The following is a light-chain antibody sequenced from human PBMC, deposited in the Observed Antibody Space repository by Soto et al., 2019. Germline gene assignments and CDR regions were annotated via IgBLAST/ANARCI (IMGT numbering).Light chain of an antibody. CDR3: QQRNDGLT. CDR2: DAS. J-gene: IGKJ4*01. CDR1: QSISSH. Sequence: EIVLTQSPATLSLSPGDRATLSCRASQSISSHLAWYQQRPGLVVRLLIYDASHRATGIPVRFSGSGSGTDFTLTINNLEPEDFAVYYCQQRNDGLTFGGGTKVEIK. V-gene: IGKV3-11*01.